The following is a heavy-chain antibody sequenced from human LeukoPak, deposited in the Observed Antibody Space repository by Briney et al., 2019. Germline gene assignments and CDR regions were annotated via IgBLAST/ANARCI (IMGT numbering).Heavy chain of an antibody. Sequence: ASVKVSCKASGYTFTSYDMNWVRQATGQGLERMGWMDPNNGNTGYAQKFQGRVTMTRDTSINTAYMELSSLRAEDTAVYYCAREFRVVAPTQGDEYWGQGTLVTVSS. CDR2: MDPNNGNT. D-gene: IGHD2-21*01. CDR1: GYTFTSYD. V-gene: IGHV1-8*01. CDR3: AREFRVVAPTQGDEY. J-gene: IGHJ4*02.